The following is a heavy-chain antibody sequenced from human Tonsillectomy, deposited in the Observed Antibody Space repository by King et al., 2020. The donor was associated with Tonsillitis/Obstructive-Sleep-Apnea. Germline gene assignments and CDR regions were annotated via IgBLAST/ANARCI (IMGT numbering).Heavy chain of an antibody. J-gene: IGHJ6*02. V-gene: IGHV3-53*01. CDR3: ARDQLFLESYYYYGMDV. CDR1: GFTVSSNY. Sequence: VQLVESGGGLIQPGGSLRLSCAASGFTVSSNYMSWVRQAPGKGLEWVSVIYSGGSTYYADSVKGRFTISRDNSKNTLYLQMNSLRAEDTAVYYCARDQLFLESYYYYGMDVWGQGTTVTVSS. CDR2: IYSGGST. D-gene: IGHD3-3*01.